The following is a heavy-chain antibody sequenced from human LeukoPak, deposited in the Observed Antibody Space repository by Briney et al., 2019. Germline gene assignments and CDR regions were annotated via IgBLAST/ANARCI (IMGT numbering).Heavy chain of an antibody. Sequence: GGSLRLSCAASGFTFSSYSMNWVRQAPGKGLEWVSSISSSSSYIYYADSVKGRFTISRDNAKNSLYLQMNSLRAEDTAVYFCARATRDPNYYYYMDVWGKGTTVTISS. V-gene: IGHV3-21*01. J-gene: IGHJ6*03. CDR1: GFTFSSYS. CDR3: ARATRDPNYYYYMDV. CDR2: ISSSSSYI. D-gene: IGHD3-10*01.